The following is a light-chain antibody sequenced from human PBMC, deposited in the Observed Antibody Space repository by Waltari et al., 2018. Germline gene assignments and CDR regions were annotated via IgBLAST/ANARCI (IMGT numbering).Light chain of an antibody. V-gene: IGLV1-40*01. Sequence: QSVLTQPPSMSGAPGQKVTIPCTGGSSNFGAGYDVHWYQQFPGTAPKLPIFGTTSGASGVPGRFSGSRSGTSASLAIAGVQSEDEAVYYCQSFDSSLSASVFGGGTKLTVL. CDR2: GTT. J-gene: IGLJ3*02. CDR1: SSNFGAGYD. CDR3: QSFDSSLSASV.